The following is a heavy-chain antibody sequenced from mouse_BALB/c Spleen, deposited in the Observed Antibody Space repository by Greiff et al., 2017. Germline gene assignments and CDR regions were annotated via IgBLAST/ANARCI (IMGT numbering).Heavy chain of an antibody. CDR3: ARGVPGYAMDY. J-gene: IGHJ4*01. D-gene: IGHD2-14*01. CDR1: GFTFSSYA. Sequence: EVMLVESGGGLVKPGGSLKLSCAASGFTFSSYAMSWVRQSPEKRLEWVAEISSGGSYTYYPDTVTGRFTISRDNAKNTLYLEMSSLRSEDTAMYYCARGVPGYAMDYWGQGTSVTVSS. CDR2: ISSGGSYT. V-gene: IGHV5-9-4*01.